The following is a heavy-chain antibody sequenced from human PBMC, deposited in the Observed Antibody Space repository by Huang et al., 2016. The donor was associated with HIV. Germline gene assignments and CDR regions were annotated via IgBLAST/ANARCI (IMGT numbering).Heavy chain of an antibody. CDR3: AKDLTYTFGRHFDY. J-gene: IGHJ4*02. D-gene: IGHD3-3*01. CDR1: GFTFGSFG. Sequence: QVQLVESGGGVVQPGGSLRLSCTASGFTFGSFGMHWVRQAPGKGLEWVAFIRYDGNNYDYADAVRGRFTISRDNSKDTLYLQMNRLRPDDSAVYYCAKDLTYTFGRHFDYWGRGTLVTVSS. CDR2: IRYDGNNY. V-gene: IGHV3-30*02.